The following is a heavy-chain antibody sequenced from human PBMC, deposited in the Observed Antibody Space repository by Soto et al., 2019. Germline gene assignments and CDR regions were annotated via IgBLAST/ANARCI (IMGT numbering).Heavy chain of an antibody. J-gene: IGHJ5*02. CDR3: ARGSLTIFGVVTRYNWFDP. CDR2: IIPIFGTA. V-gene: IGHV1-69*01. Sequence: ASVKVSCKASGGTFSSYAISWVRQAPGQGLEWMGGIIPIFGTANYAQKFQGRVTITADESTSTAYMELSSLRSEDTAVYYCARGSLTIFGVVTRYNWFDPWGQGTLVTVSS. D-gene: IGHD3-3*01. CDR1: GGTFSSYA.